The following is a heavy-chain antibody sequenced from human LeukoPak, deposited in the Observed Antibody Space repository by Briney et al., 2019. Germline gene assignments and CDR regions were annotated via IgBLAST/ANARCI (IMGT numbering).Heavy chain of an antibody. Sequence: PGGSLRLSCAASGFTFSTYWMHWVRQAPGKGLVWVSRINSDGSRTTYADSVKGRFTISRDNAKNTLYLQMNSLRTEDTAVYYCARPETQYSSGLDGFDIWGQGTMVTLSS. CDR3: ARPETQYSSGLDGFDI. J-gene: IGHJ3*02. CDR2: INSDGSRT. CDR1: GFTFSTYW. V-gene: IGHV3-74*01. D-gene: IGHD6-19*01.